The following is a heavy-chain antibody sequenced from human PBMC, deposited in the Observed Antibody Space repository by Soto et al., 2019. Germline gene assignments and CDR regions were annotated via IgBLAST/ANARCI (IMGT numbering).Heavy chain of an antibody. Sequence: QVQLVQSGAEVKKPGSSVKVSCKASGGTFSSYTISWVRQAPGQGLEWMGRIIPILGIANYEQKFQGRVTITADKSTSTAYMELSSLRSEDTAVYYCARDKAPYYYYGMDVWGQGTTVTVSS. J-gene: IGHJ6*02. CDR3: ARDKAPYYYYGMDV. V-gene: IGHV1-69*08. CDR2: IIPILGIA. CDR1: GGTFSSYT.